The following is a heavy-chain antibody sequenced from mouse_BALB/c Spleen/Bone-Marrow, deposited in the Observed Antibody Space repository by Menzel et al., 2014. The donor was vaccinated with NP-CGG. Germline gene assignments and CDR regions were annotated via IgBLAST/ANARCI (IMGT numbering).Heavy chain of an antibody. CDR1: GYAFTNYL. Sequence: VKLMESGAKLVRPGTSVKVSCKASGYAFTNYLIEWFKQRPGQGLEWIGVINPGSGGTNFNEKLRGKATLTADKSSSTAYMQFNSLTSDDSAVYFCAREGYYGLDYWGQGTTLTVSS. D-gene: IGHD2-1*01. V-gene: IGHV1-54*03. J-gene: IGHJ2*01. CDR2: INPGSGGT. CDR3: AREGYYGLDY.